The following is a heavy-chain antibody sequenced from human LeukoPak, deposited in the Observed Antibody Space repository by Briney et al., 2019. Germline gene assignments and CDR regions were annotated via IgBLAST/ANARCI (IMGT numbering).Heavy chain of an antibody. CDR3: ARDVAAADYYFDY. D-gene: IGHD6-13*01. CDR1: GGSISSYY. J-gene: IGHJ4*02. CDR2: IYYSGST. Sequence: KPSETLSLTCTVSGGSISSYYWSWIRQPPGKGLEWIGYIYYSGSTNYNPSLNSRVTISVDTSKNQFSLKLSSVTAADTAVYYCARDVAAADYYFDYWGQGTLVTVSS. V-gene: IGHV4-59*01.